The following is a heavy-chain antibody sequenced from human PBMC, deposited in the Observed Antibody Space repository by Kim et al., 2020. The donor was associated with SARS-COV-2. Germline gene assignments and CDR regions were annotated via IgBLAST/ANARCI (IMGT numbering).Heavy chain of an antibody. D-gene: IGHD5-12*01. J-gene: IGHJ4*02. Sequence: KNYADSGKGRFTISRDNSKNAVDLQRNSLRVEDTAVYYCARAREKSFDYWGQGTLVTVSS. CDR2: K. CDR3: ARAREKSFDY. V-gene: IGHV3-33*01.